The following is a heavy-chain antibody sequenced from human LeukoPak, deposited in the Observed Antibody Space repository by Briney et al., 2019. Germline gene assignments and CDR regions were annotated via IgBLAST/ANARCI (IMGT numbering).Heavy chain of an antibody. CDR2: ISSSSSYI. Sequence: PGGSLRLSCAASGFTFSSYSMNWVRQAPGKGLEWVSSISSSSSYIYYADSVKGRFTISRDNAKNSLYLQMNRLRAEDTAVYYCARAHEPKWNYVGYTNFWGQGTLVTVSS. CDR3: ARAHEPKWNYVGYTNF. CDR1: GFTFSSYS. J-gene: IGHJ4*02. D-gene: IGHD1-7*01. V-gene: IGHV3-21*04.